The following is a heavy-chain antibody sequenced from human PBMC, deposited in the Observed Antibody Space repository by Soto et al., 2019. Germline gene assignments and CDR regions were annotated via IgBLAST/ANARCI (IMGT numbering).Heavy chain of an antibody. J-gene: IGHJ4*02. CDR2: VHDSGST. Sequence: KASETCLTCSVSGDAISNYYWSWIRQTPGKGLEWIGCVHDSGSTDYNPSLKGRVTMSLHTSKSQFSLNLSSVTAADSATYYCARGTRALITSFFAYWGQGIPVTVPQ. D-gene: IGHD1-20*01. V-gene: IGHV4-59*01. CDR1: GDAISNYY. CDR3: ARGTRALITSFFAY.